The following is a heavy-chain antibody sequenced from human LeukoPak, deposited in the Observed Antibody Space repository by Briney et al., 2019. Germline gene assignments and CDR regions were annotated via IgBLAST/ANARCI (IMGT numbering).Heavy chain of an antibody. D-gene: IGHD5-18*01. J-gene: IGHJ6*03. CDR2: ISAYNGNT. Sequence: ASVKASCKASGYTFTSYGISWVRQASGQGLEWMGWISAYNGNTNYAQKLQGRVTMTTDTSTSTAYMELRSLRSDDTAVYYCAKAGDTAMVHYYYYYMDVWGKGTTVTVSS. CDR3: AKAGDTAMVHYYYYYMDV. V-gene: IGHV1-18*01. CDR1: GYTFTSYG.